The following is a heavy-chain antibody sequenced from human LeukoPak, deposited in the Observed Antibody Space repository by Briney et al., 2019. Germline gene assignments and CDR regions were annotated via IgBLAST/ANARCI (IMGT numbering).Heavy chain of an antibody. Sequence: PGGSLRLSCAASGFTFSSYAMHWVRQAPGKGLEWVAVISYDGSNKFYADSVKGRFTLSRDNSKNTLYLQMSSLRIEDTAVYYYARVGGSGSYYYAMDVWGQGTTVTVSS. CDR1: GFTFSSYA. D-gene: IGHD3-10*01. J-gene: IGHJ6*02. CDR3: ARVGGSGSYYYAMDV. V-gene: IGHV3-30-3*01. CDR2: ISYDGSNK.